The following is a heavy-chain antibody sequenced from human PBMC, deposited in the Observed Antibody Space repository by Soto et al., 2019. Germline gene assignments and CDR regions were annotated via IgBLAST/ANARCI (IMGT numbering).Heavy chain of an antibody. CDR2: ISSSSSYI. D-gene: IGHD2-2*01. J-gene: IGHJ5*02. Sequence: PGGSLRLSCAASGFTFSSYSMNWVRQAPGKGLEWVSSISSSSSYIYYADSVKGRFTISRDNAKNSLYLQMNSLRAEDTAVYYCAREEYCSSTSCPAAGFDPWGQGTLVTV. CDR1: GFTFSSYS. V-gene: IGHV3-21*01. CDR3: AREEYCSSTSCPAAGFDP.